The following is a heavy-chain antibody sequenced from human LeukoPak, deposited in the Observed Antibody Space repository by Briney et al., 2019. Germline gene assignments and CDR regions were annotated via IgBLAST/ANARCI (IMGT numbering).Heavy chain of an antibody. CDR2: IIPIFGRA. D-gene: IGHD3-10*01. CDR3: ANGAIWFGESPAGFDY. V-gene: IGHV1-69*13. CDR1: GYTFTSYD. Sequence: SVKVSFKASGYTFTSYDISWVRQAPGQGLEWMGGIIPIFGRANYAQKFQGRVTITADESTSTAYMELSSLRSDDTAVYYCANGAIWFGESPAGFDYWGQGTLVTVSS. J-gene: IGHJ4*02.